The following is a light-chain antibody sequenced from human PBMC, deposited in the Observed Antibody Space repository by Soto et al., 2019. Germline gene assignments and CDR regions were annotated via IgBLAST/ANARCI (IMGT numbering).Light chain of an antibody. Sequence: DIQMTQSPSSLSASVGDSVTIICQANQDIRFFLNWYQQKPGKAPKLLIFDSSNLKTGVPSRFSGTGSGTDFTLTINSLQPEDIATYYCQQYDRLPRAFGPGTTVDI. J-gene: IGKJ3*01. V-gene: IGKV1-33*01. CDR1: QDIRFF. CDR2: DSS. CDR3: QQYDRLPRA.